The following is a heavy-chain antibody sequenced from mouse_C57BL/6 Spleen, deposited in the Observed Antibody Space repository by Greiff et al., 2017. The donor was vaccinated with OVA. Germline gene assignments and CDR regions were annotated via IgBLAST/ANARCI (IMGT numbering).Heavy chain of an antibody. D-gene: IGHD2-4*01. CDR1: GYSITSGYY. V-gene: IGHV3-6*01. CDR2: ISYDGSN. J-gene: IGHJ3*01. CDR3: ARGGNDYEFAY. Sequence: EVKLQESGPGLVKPSQSLSLTCSVTGYSITSGYYWNWIRQFPGNKLEWMGYISYDGSNNYNPSLKNRISITRDTSKNQFFLKLNSVTTEDTATYYCARGGNDYEFAYWGQGTLVTVSA.